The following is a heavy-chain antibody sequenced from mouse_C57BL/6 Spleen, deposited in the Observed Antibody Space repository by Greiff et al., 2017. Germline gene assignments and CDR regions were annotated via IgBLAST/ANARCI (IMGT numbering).Heavy chain of an antibody. V-gene: IGHV1-64*01. D-gene: IGHD2-3*01. CDR2: IHPNSGST. CDR1: GYTFTSYW. CDR3: ARCLYDGYYDGFAY. Sequence: QVQLKESGPELVKPGDSVKISCKASGYTFTSYWMHWVKQRPGQGLEWIGMIHPNSGSTNYNEKFKSKATLTVDKSSSTAYMQLSSLTSEDSAVYYCARCLYDGYYDGFAYWGQGTLVTVSA. J-gene: IGHJ3*01.